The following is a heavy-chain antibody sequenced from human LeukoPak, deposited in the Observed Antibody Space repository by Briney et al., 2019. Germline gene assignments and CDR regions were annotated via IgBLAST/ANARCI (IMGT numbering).Heavy chain of an antibody. CDR2: IDPSDSYT. CDR1: GFTFSSYA. Sequence: PGGSLRLSCAASGFTFSSYAMSWVRQMPGKGLEWMGMIDPSDSYTYYSPSVQSHITISTDKSISTAHLQWSSLKAWDTAMYYCARHDRSSWPSYFDNWGQGTLVTVSS. J-gene: IGHJ4*02. CDR3: ARHDRSSWPSYFDN. V-gene: IGHV5-10-1*01. D-gene: IGHD6-13*01.